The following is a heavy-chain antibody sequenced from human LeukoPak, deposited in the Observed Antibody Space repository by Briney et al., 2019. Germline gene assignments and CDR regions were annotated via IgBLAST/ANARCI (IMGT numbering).Heavy chain of an antibody. J-gene: IGHJ4*02. CDR1: GITLSNYG. D-gene: IGHD3-22*01. CDR3: ANRGVVIRVILVGFHKEAYYFDS. Sequence: GGSLRLSCAVSGITLSNYGMSWVRQVPGKGLEWVAGISDSGGRTNYADSVKGRFTISRDNPKNTLYLQMNSLRAEDTAVYVCANRGVVIRVILVGFHKEAYYFDSWGQGALVTVSS. V-gene: IGHV3-23*01. CDR2: ISDSGGRT.